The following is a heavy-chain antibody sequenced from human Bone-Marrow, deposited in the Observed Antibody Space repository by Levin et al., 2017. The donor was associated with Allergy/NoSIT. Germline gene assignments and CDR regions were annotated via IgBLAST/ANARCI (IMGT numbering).Heavy chain of an antibody. J-gene: IGHJ5*02. CDR3: GRDEGFLVRGVMKDNWFDP. D-gene: IGHD3-10*01. V-gene: IGHV1-69*06. Sequence: PGGSLRLSCKASGGTFSSYTISWVRQAPGQGLEWMGGITPMFGKTKYAQKFQDRATFTADTSTSTAYMELSSLRSEDTAVYYCGRDEGFLVRGVMKDNWFDPWGQGTLVTVSS. CDR2: ITPMFGKT. CDR1: GGTFSSYT.